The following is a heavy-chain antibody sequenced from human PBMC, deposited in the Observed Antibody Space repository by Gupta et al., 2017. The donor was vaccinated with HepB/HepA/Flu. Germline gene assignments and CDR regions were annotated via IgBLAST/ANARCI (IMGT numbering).Heavy chain of an antibody. CDR3: ARTSHPAVVAALINNWFDP. V-gene: IGHV1-3*01. J-gene: IGHJ5*02. Sequence: QVQLVQSGAEVKKPGASVKVSCKASGYTFTSYAMHWVRQAPGQRLEWMGWINAGNGNTKYSQKFQGRVTITRDTSASTAYMELSSLRSEDTAVYYCARTSHPAVVAALINNWFDPWGQGTLVTVSS. CDR1: GYTFTSYA. CDR2: INAGNGNT. D-gene: IGHD2-15*01.